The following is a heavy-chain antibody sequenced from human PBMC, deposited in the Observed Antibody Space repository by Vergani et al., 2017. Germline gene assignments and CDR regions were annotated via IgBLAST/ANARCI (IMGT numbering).Heavy chain of an antibody. D-gene: IGHD3-3*01. V-gene: IGHV4-39*07. CDR2: IYYSGST. Sequence: QLQLPESGPGLVKPSETLSLTCTVSGGSISSSSYYWGWIRQPPGKGLEWIGSIYYSGSTYYNPSLKSRVTISVDTSKNQFSLKLSSVTAADTAVYYCARGRDFWSGYYYMDVWGKGTTVTVSS. CDR1: GGSISSSSYY. CDR3: ARGRDFWSGYYYMDV. J-gene: IGHJ6*03.